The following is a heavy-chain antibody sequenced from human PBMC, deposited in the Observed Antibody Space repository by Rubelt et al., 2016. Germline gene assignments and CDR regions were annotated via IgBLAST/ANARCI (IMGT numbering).Heavy chain of an antibody. CDR2: ISGSRGST. D-gene: IGHD2-8*01. Sequence: GLEWVSSISGSRGSTYYADSVKGRFTISRDSGKNSLYLQMNSLRAEDTAVYYCARVPNGSSYYLDSWGPGSLVTVSS. J-gene: IGHJ4*02. CDR3: ARVPNGSSYYLDS. V-gene: IGHV3-11*04.